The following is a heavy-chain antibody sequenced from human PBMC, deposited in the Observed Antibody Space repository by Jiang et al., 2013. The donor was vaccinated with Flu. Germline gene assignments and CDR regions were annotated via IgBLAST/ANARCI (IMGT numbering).Heavy chain of an antibody. V-gene: IGHV4-39*01. D-gene: IGHD6-13*01. CDR2: IYYSGSP. Sequence: TCTVSGGSISSRSDYWGWIRQPPGKGLEWIGSIYYSGSPYYNPSLKSRVTISVDTSKNQFSLKLNSVTATDTAVYYCARQHAGQYSGSWGYYPTQIDYWGQGTVVTVSA. J-gene: IGHJ4*02. CDR1: GGSISSRSDY. CDR3: ARQHAGQYSGSWGYYPTQIDY.